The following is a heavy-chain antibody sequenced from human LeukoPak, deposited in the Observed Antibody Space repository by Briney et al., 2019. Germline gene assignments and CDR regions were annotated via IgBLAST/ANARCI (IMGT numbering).Heavy chain of an antibody. Sequence: PSEALSLTCAVYGGSFSGYYWSWIRQPPGKGLEWIGEINHSGSTNYNPSLKSRVTISVDTSKNQFSLKLSSVTAADTAVYYCARRCVSGSYYFYYYYGMDVWGQGTTVTVSS. CDR2: INHSGST. V-gene: IGHV4-34*01. CDR3: ARRCVSGSYYFYYYYGMDV. D-gene: IGHD3-10*01. J-gene: IGHJ6*02. CDR1: GGSFSGYY.